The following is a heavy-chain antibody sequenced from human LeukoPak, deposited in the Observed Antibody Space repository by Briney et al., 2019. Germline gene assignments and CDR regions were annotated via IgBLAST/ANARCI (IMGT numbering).Heavy chain of an antibody. Sequence: KPGGSLRLSSAASGFTFSNAWMSWVRQAPGTGLEWVGRIQSKTDSGTADYATPVKGRFTISRDDSKNTLYLQMNSLKTEDTAVYYCTTLDLWFGEEKIDYWGQGTLVTVSS. CDR3: TTLDLWFGEEKIDY. D-gene: IGHD3-10*01. V-gene: IGHV3-15*01. CDR1: GFTFSNAW. J-gene: IGHJ4*02. CDR2: IQSKTDSGTA.